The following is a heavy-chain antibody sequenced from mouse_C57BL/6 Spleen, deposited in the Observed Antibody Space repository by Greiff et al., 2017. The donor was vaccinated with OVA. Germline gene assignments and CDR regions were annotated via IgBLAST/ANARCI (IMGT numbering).Heavy chain of an antibody. V-gene: IGHV1-64*01. CDR2: IHPNSGST. Sequence: QVQLKQPGAELVKPGASVKLSCKASGYTFTSYWMHWVKQRPGQGLEWIGMIHPNSGSTNYNEKFKSKATLTVDKSSSTAYMQLSSLTSEDSAVYYCARSSSTTVPWFAYWGQGTLVTVSA. J-gene: IGHJ3*01. CDR3: ARSSSTTVPWFAY. CDR1: GYTFTSYW. D-gene: IGHD1-1*01.